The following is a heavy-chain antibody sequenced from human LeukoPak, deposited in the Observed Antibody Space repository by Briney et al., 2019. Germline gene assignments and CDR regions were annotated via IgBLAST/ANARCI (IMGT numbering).Heavy chain of an antibody. Sequence: SETLSLTCAVSGYSTTSGYYWGWIRQPPGKGLEWVGAIYHSGTTYDNPSLKSRVTISVDTSKNQFSLNLSSVTAADTAVYYCARSAYYYDSSLLDWGQGILVTVSS. CDR3: ARSAYYYDSSLLD. V-gene: IGHV4-38-2*01. CDR1: GYSTTSGYY. D-gene: IGHD3-22*01. CDR2: IYHSGTT. J-gene: IGHJ4*02.